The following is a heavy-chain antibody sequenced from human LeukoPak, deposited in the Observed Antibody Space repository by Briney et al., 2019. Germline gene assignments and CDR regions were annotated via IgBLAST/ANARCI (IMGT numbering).Heavy chain of an antibody. CDR2: ISGSGRST. V-gene: IGHV3-23*01. CDR3: AKDQATIVATIPYYYNGMDV. J-gene: IGHJ6*02. Sequence: PGGSLRLSCAASGFTFSSYWMHWVRQASGEGLEWVSAISGSGRSTYYADSVKGRFTISRDNSKNTLYLQMNSLRAEDTAVYYCAKDQATIVATIPYYYNGMDVWGQGTTVTVSS. D-gene: IGHD5-12*01. CDR1: GFTFSSYW.